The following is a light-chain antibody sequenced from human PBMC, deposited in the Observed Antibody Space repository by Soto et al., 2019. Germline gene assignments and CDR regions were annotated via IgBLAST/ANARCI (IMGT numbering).Light chain of an antibody. J-gene: IGKJ1*01. CDR2: DVS. CDR3: QQYYSYSRT. V-gene: IGKV1-5*01. CDR1: QTVSSW. Sequence: DIQMTQSPSTLSASVGDRVTITCRASQTVSSWLAWYQQKPGKAPKLLIYDVSSLESGVSSRFSGSGSGTEFTLTICSLQPDDFATYYCQQYYSYSRTFGQGTKVDIK.